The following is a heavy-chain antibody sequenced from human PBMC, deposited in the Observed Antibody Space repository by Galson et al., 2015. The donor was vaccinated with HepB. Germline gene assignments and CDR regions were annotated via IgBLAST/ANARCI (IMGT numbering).Heavy chain of an antibody. J-gene: IGHJ4*02. D-gene: IGHD3-16*02. CDR2: IKQDGSEK. Sequence: SLRLSCAASGFTFSSYWMSWVRQAPGKGLEWVANIKQDGSEKYYVDSVKGRFTISRDNAKNSLYLQMNSLRAEDTAVYYCARGDYDYVWGSYRRNYYFDYWGQGTLVTVSS. CDR3: ARGDYDYVWGSYRRNYYFDY. V-gene: IGHV3-7*03. CDR1: GFTFSSYW.